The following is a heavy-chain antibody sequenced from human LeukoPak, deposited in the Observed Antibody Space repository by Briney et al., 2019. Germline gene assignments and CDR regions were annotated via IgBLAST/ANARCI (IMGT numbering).Heavy chain of an antibody. V-gene: IGHV3-23*01. CDR2: ISGSGGST. Sequence: GGSLRLSCAASGFTFSSYGMSWVRQAPGKGLEWVSAISGSGGSTYYADSVKGRFTISRDNSKNTLYLQMNSLRAEDTAVYYCAREGAVAGTPPFDYWGQGTLVTVSS. CDR1: GFTFSSYG. D-gene: IGHD6-19*01. CDR3: AREGAVAGTPPFDY. J-gene: IGHJ4*02.